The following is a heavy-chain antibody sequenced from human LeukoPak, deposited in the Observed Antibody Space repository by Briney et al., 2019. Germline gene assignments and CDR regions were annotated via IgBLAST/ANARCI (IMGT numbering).Heavy chain of an antibody. CDR2: ITTSSTYI. D-gene: IGHD3-10*01. Sequence: GGSLRLSCAASGFTFSSYTMNWVRQAPGKGLEWVSSITTSSTYIYYADSVRGRVTISRDNAKNSLYLRMSSLRVEDTAVYYCARGEGYYASGSYYIDYWGQGTLVTVSS. CDR3: ARGEGYYASGSYYIDY. J-gene: IGHJ4*02. CDR1: GFTFSSYT. V-gene: IGHV3-21*01.